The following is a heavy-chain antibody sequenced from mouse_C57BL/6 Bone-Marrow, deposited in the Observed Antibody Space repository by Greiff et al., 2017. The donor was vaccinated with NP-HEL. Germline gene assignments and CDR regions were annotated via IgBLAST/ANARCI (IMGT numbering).Heavy chain of an antibody. V-gene: IGHV5-17*01. J-gene: IGHJ4*01. CDR1: GFTFSDYG. CDR3: ARKRSYDGYGYAMDY. Sequence: EVQLVESGGGLVKPGGSLKLSCAASGFTFSDYGMHWVRQAPEKGLEWVAYISSGSSTIYYADTVKGRFTISRDNAKNTLFLQMTSLRSEDMAMYYCARKRSYDGYGYAMDYWGQGTSVTVSS. CDR2: ISSGSSTI. D-gene: IGHD2-3*01.